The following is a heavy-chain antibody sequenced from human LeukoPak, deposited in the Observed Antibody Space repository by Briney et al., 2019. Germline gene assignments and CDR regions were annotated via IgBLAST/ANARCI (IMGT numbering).Heavy chain of an antibody. J-gene: IGHJ3*02. CDR1: GGSISSYY. Sequence: SETLSLTCTVSGGSISSYYWSWIRQPPGKGLEWIGYIYYSGSTNYNPSLKSRVTISVDTSKNQLSLKLSSVTAADTAVYYCATPSGLIVGETDAFDIWGQGTMVTVSS. V-gene: IGHV4-59*01. CDR3: ATPSGLIVGETDAFDI. CDR2: IYYSGST. D-gene: IGHD3-22*01.